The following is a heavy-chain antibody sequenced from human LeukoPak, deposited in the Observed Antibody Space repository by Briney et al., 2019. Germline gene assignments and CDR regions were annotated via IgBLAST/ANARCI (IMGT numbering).Heavy chain of an antibody. CDR3: VRDNSRGQSLGVIY. CDR2: VNADSSTI. V-gene: IGHV3-48*01. Sequence: GGSLRLSCAASGFTFSTYNMNWVRQAPGKGLEWISYVNADSSTIQYADSVRGRFTTSRDNAKNSLYLQMNSLRAEDTAVYYCVRDNSRGQSLGVIYWGQGSLVTVS. CDR1: GFTFSTYN. J-gene: IGHJ4*02. D-gene: IGHD3-22*01.